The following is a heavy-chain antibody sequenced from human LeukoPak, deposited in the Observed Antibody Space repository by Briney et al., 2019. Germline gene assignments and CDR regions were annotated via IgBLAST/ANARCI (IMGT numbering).Heavy chain of an antibody. CDR1: GFNFDRYT. J-gene: IGHJ4*02. CDR2: AGWAGGTT. CDR3: AKELNTMFFDY. V-gene: IGHV3-43*01. Sequence: GGSLRLSCATSGFNFDRYTIHWVRQAPGKGLEWVSLAGWAGGTTFYSDSVRGRFTISRDSGRKSVYLQMNSLTTDDTAFYFCAKELNTMFFDYWGQGALVTVSS. D-gene: IGHD3-10*02.